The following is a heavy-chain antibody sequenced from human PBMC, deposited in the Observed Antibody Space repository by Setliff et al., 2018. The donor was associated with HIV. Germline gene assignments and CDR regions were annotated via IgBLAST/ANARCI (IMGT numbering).Heavy chain of an antibody. J-gene: IGHJ4*02. CDR1: GGSISSGSYY. CDR2: INPGGSA. Sequence: SETLSLTCSVSGGSISSGSYYWSWVRQPPEKGLEWIGEINPGGSATYNPSLKSRVTISVDTSKNQFSLKLNTVTAADTAIYYCVLLEVPFIEGIAPPLWGQGSLVTVSS. CDR3: VLLEVPFIEGIAPPL. D-gene: IGHD2-15*01. V-gene: IGHV4-39*01.